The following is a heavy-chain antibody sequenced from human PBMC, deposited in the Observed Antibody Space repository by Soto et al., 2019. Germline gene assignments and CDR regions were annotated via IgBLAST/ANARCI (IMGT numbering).Heavy chain of an antibody. CDR1: GGSFSGYY. D-gene: IGHD6-13*01. Sequence: PSDTLSLTCAAYGGSFSGYYLSWIRQPPGKGLEWIGEINHSGSTNYNPSLKSRVTISVDTSKNQFSLKLSSVTAADTAVYYCARGPGGSSSWYYYYYGMDVWGQGTTVTVSS. CDR3: ARGPGGSSSWYYYYYGMDV. J-gene: IGHJ6*02. CDR2: INHSGST. V-gene: IGHV4-34*01.